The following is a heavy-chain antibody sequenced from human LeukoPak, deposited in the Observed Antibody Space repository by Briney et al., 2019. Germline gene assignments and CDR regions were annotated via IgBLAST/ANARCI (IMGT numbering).Heavy chain of an antibody. J-gene: IGHJ4*02. CDR3: AKETYYYDTSDYG. Sequence: GGSLRLSCAASGFTFSSFWMSWVRQAPGKGLEWVSSISGSGDSKYYADPVKGRFTISRDNSKNTLYVQMNSLRAEDTAVYYCAKETYYYDTSDYGWGQGTLVTVSS. CDR1: GFTFSSFW. V-gene: IGHV3-23*01. D-gene: IGHD3-22*01. CDR2: ISGSGDSK.